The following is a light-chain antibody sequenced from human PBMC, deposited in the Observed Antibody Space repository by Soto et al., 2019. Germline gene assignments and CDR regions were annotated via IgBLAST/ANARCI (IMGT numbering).Light chain of an antibody. V-gene: IGKV3-20*01. CDR3: QQYQNSPRT. Sequence: ETVLTRSPGTLSLSPGERATVSCRASQSVGGSSLAWYQQRPGQAPRLLIYATSKRATGIPDRFSGSGSGTDFTLTISRLEPEDFAVYYCQQYQNSPRTFGQGTKVDIK. J-gene: IGKJ1*01. CDR2: ATS. CDR1: QSVGGSS.